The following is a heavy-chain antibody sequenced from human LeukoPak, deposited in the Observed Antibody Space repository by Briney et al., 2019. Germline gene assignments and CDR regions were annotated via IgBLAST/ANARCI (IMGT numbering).Heavy chain of an antibody. D-gene: IGHD3-16*01. CDR3: ANVNLFPRYFDS. CDR2: ISYDGSNK. CDR1: GFTFSSYA. J-gene: IGHJ4*02. V-gene: IGHV3-30-3*01. Sequence: GGSLRLSCAASGFTFSSYAMHWVRQAPGKGLEWVAVISYDGSNKYYADSVKGRFTISRDNSKNTLYLQMNSLRAEDTAVYYCANVNLFPRYFDSWAQGPLVTVSS.